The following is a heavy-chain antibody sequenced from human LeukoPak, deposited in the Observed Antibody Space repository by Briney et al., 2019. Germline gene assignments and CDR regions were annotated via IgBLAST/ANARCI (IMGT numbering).Heavy chain of an antibody. Sequence: TSETLSLTCAVSGGSISSSNWWSWVRQPPGKGLEWIGEIYHSGSTNYNPSLKSRVTISVDKSKNQFSLKLSSVTAADTAVYYCARGGGSGWYFAPRNTNYYYYYGMDVWGQGTTVTVSS. J-gene: IGHJ6*02. D-gene: IGHD6-19*01. CDR3: ARGGGSGWYFAPRNTNYYYYYGMDV. CDR1: GGSISSSNW. CDR2: IYHSGST. V-gene: IGHV4-4*02.